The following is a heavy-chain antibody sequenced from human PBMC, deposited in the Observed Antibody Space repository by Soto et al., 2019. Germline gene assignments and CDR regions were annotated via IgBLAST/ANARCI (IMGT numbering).Heavy chain of an antibody. CDR2: IIPIFGTA. CDR3: ARLPGAPVQDYYYGMDV. D-gene: IGHD3-10*01. V-gene: IGHV1-69*06. CDR1: GGTFSSYA. Sequence: QVQLVQSGAEVKKPGSSVKVSCKASGGTFSSYAISWVRQAPGQGLEWMGGIIPIFGTANYAQKFQGRVTITADKSTSTAYMELSSLRSEDTAVYYCARLPGAPVQDYYYGMDVWGQGTTVTVSS. J-gene: IGHJ6*02.